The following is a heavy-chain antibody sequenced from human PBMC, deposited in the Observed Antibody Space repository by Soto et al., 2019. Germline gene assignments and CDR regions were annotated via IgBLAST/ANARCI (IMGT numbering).Heavy chain of an antibody. J-gene: IGHJ3*02. CDR3: ARAYCSGGSCNDSFDI. Sequence: GGSLRLSYAASGFTFSSYHMHWVRQATGKGLEWVSAIGTAGDAYYPGSVKGRFTISRENAKNSLYLQMNSLRAGDTAVYYCARAYCSGGSCNDSFDIWGQGTMFTVSS. D-gene: IGHD2-15*01. CDR2: IGTAGDA. CDR1: GFTFSSYH. V-gene: IGHV3-13*01.